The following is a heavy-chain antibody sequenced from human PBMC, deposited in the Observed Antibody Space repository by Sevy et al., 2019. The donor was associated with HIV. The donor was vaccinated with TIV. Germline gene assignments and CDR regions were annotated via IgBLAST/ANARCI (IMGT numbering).Heavy chain of an antibody. CDR2: ISNSGTSM. CDR3: ARDLPPSATTVAHFDC. D-gene: IGHD4-17*01. Sequence: GGSLRLSCVASGFTFSSYEMNWVRQAPGKGLEWVSYISNSGTSMYYSDSVKARFTISRDNARNSLYLQMNSLRAEDTAVYYGARDLPPSATTVAHFDCWGQGTLVTVSS. V-gene: IGHV3-48*03. CDR1: GFTFSSYE. J-gene: IGHJ4*02.